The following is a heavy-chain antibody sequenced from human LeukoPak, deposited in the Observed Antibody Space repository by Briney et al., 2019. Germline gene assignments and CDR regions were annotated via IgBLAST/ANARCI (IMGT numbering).Heavy chain of an antibody. V-gene: IGHV1-24*01. D-gene: IGHD3-3*01. CDR3: ATKLDFWSGYLDY. CDR1: GYTLTELS. J-gene: IGHJ4*02. Sequence: ASVKVSCMVSGYTLTELSMHWLRQDPGNGLEWMGGFDPEDGETIYAQKFQGRVTMTEDTSTDTAYMELSSLRSQDTAVCYCATKLDFWSGYLDYWGQGTLVTVSS. CDR2: FDPEDGET.